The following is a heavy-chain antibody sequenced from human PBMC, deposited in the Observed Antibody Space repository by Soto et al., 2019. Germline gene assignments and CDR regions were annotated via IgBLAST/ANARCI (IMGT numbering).Heavy chain of an antibody. CDR3: VRATYFSDSSGYTRCLDY. J-gene: IGHJ4*02. D-gene: IGHD3-22*01. Sequence: AGGSLRLSCAGSGFTLSYHCIDWVRQAPGKGLEWVGRSRDKPQGYSTAYAASVKGRFTTSRDESKNSAYLQMNSLKTEDTAVYYCVRATYFSDSSGYTRCLDYWGQGTLVTVSS. V-gene: IGHV3-72*01. CDR1: GFTLSYHC. CDR2: SRDKPQGYST.